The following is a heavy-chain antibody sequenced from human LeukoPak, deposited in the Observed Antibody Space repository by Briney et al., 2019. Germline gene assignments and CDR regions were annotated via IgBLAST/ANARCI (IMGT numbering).Heavy chain of an antibody. Sequence: SETLSLTCTVSGGSISTYYWTWIRQPPGKGLEWIGYIYYSGSTNYNPSLKSRVTTSVDTSKNQFSLKLSSVTAADTAVYYRARDTSGSYPPEYFQHWGQGTLVTVSS. D-gene: IGHD1-26*01. CDR2: IYYSGST. CDR1: GGSISTYY. J-gene: IGHJ1*01. CDR3: ARDTSGSYPPEYFQH. V-gene: IGHV4-59*01.